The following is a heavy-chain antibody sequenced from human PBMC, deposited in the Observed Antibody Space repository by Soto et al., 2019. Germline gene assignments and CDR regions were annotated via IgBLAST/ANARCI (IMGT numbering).Heavy chain of an antibody. V-gene: IGHV1-18*04. D-gene: IGHD2-2*01. Sequence: ASVKVSCKASGYTFTNYGISWVRQAPGQGLEWMGWISADNGNTNYAHKLQGRVTMTTDTSASTAYMELRSLTSDDTAVYYCARVGDIVVVGPWFDPWGQGTLVTVSS. J-gene: IGHJ5*02. CDR3: ARVGDIVVVGPWFDP. CDR2: ISADNGNT. CDR1: GYTFTNYG.